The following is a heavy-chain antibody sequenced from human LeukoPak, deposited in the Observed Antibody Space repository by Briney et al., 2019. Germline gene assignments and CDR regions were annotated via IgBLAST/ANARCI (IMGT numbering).Heavy chain of an antibody. D-gene: IGHD6-19*01. J-gene: IGHJ4*02. Sequence: SETLSLTCTVSGGSISRYYWSWIRQPPGKGLEWIGHIYYSGSTNYNPSLKSRVTISVDTSKNQFSLKLNSVTAADTAVYYCARVPPRSSGWYFFDYWGQGTLVTVSS. CDR2: IYYSGST. CDR1: GGSISRYY. V-gene: IGHV4-59*01. CDR3: ARVPPRSSGWYFFDY.